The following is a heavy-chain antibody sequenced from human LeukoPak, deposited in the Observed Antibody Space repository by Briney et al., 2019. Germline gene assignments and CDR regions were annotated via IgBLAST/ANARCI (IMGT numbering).Heavy chain of an antibody. D-gene: IGHD6-19*01. V-gene: IGHV3-23*01. J-gene: IGHJ4*02. CDR3: ASCGRQWLALKQYYFDY. Sequence: PGGSLRLSCAASGFTFSSYAMSWVRQAPGKGLEWVSAISGSGGSTYYADSVKGRFTISRDNSKNTLYLQMSSLRAEDTAVYYCASCGRQWLALKQYYFDYWGQGTLVTVSS. CDR2: ISGSGGST. CDR1: GFTFSSYA.